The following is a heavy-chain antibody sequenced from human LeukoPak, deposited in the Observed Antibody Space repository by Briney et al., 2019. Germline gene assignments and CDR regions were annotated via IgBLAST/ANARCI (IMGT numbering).Heavy chain of an antibody. CDR3: AREVLRGFDY. V-gene: IGHV3-11*01. CDR1: GFTVSSNY. CDR2: ISSSGSTI. D-gene: IGHD2/OR15-2a*01. Sequence: GGSLRLSCAASGFTVSSNYMSWVRQAPGKGLEWVSYISSSGSTIYYADSVKGRFTISRDNAKNSLYLQMNSLRAEDTAVYYCAREVLRGFDYWGQGTLVTVSS. J-gene: IGHJ4*02.